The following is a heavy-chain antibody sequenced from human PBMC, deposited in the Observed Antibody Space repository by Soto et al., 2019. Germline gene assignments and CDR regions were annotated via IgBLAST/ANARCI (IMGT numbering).Heavy chain of an antibody. D-gene: IGHD3-10*01. CDR3: ARGFRASGSTIDH. CDR2: INAGNGNA. CDR1: GYTFTNYA. J-gene: IGHJ4*02. V-gene: IGHV1-3*01. Sequence: ASVKVSCKASGYTFTNYALHWVRRAPGQSLEWMGWINAGNGNAKYSQKFQGGVTITRDTSASTAYMELGTLRSEDTAVYYCARGFRASGSTIDHWGQGTLVTVSS.